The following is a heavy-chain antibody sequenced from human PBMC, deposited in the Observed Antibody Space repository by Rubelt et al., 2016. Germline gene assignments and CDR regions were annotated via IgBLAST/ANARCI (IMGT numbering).Heavy chain of an antibody. CDR2: ISGSGGST. D-gene: IGHD3-10*01. V-gene: IGHV3-23*01. CDR1: GFTFSTYG. J-gene: IGHJ4*02. Sequence: PGGSLRLSCAASGFTFSTYGMTWVRQAPGKGLEWVSAISGSGGSTYYAESVKVRFTISRDNSKNTLYLQMNSRRAEDTATYYCVTDTARYGRGYFDYWGQGTLVTVSS. CDR3: VTDTARYGRGYFDY.